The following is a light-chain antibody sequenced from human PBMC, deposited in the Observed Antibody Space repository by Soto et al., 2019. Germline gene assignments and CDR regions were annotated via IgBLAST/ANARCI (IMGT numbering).Light chain of an antibody. J-gene: IGLJ1*01. CDR2: EVS. V-gene: IGLV2-18*01. CDR3: SLYTSDRTYV. Sequence: QSVLTQPPSVSGSPGQSVTISCTGTSSDFGSYNRVSWYQRPPGTGPKLMIYEVSNRPSGVPDRFSGSKSGNTASLTISGLQAEDEAEYYCSLYTSDRTYVFGTGTKVT. CDR1: SSDFGSYNR.